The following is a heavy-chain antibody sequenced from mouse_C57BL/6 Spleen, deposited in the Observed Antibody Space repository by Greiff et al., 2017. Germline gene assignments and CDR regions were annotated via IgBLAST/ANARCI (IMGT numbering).Heavy chain of an antibody. CDR3: ARHDWDYFDY. CDR1: GFTFSSYT. Sequence: EVKLMESGGGLVKPGGSLKLSCAASGFTFSSYTMSWVRQTPEKRLEWVATISGDGGNTYYPDSVKGRFTISRDNATNTLYLQMSSLRSEDTALYYCARHDWDYFDYWGQGTTLTVSS. V-gene: IGHV5-9*01. D-gene: IGHD4-1*01. CDR2: ISGDGGNT. J-gene: IGHJ2*01.